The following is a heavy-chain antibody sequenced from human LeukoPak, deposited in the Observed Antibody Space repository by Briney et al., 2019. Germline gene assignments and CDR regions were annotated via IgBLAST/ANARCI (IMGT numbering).Heavy chain of an antibody. CDR1: GGSISSYY. Sequence: PSETLSLTRTVSGGSISSYYWSWIRQPPGKGLEWIGYIYYSGSTNYNPSLKSRVTISVDTSKNQFSLKLSSVTAADTAVYYCARAKGVYDFWSGYQLFDPWGQGTLVTVSS. CDR2: IYYSGST. V-gene: IGHV4-59*01. CDR3: ARAKGVYDFWSGYQLFDP. J-gene: IGHJ5*02. D-gene: IGHD3-3*01.